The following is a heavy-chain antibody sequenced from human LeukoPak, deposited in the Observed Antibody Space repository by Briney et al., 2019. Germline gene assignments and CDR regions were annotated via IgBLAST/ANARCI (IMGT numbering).Heavy chain of an antibody. D-gene: IGHD3-22*01. CDR1: GGTFSSYA. J-gene: IGHJ4*02. Sequence: EASVKVSCKASGGTFSSYAISWVRQAPGQGLEWMGGIIPIFGTANYAQKFQGRVTITTDESTSTAYMEPSSLRSEDTAVYYCARTTYYYDSSGYYHLSLYYFDYWGQGTLVTVSS. V-gene: IGHV1-69*05. CDR2: IIPIFGTA. CDR3: ARTTYYYDSSGYYHLSLYYFDY.